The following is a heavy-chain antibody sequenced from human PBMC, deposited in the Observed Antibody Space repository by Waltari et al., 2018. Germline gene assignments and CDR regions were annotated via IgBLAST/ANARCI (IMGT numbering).Heavy chain of an antibody. D-gene: IGHD5-12*01. V-gene: IGHV1-69*04. CDR1: GGTFSSWA. CDR3: AKESGGYDHPYFDQ. CDR2: AFPVFRKS. Sequence: QVQLVQSGAEVRKPGSSVRISCKPSGGTFSSWAFSWVRQAPGQGLECVGSGGRRHRGEGRGGVGMAFPVFRKSRSAQRFQGRVSSTADKSTTTIHMELNSLTSDDAAVYYCAKESGGYDHPYFDQWGQGTLVTVSS. J-gene: IGHJ4*02.